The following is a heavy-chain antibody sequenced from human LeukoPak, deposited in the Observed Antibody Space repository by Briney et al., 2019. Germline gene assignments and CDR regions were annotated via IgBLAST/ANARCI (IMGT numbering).Heavy chain of an antibody. V-gene: IGHV3-21*01. CDR2: ITSSSTYI. D-gene: IGHD1-26*01. CDR3: ARDPYSGNYGNYYYYFMDY. CDR1: GFTFNNYN. Sequence: GGSLRLSCAASGFTFNNYNMNWVRQAPGKALEWVSSITSSSTYIFYADSVKGRFTISRDNAKNSLYLQMNSLGPEDTAVYYCARDPYSGNYGNYYYYFMDYWGQGTLVTVSS. J-gene: IGHJ4*02.